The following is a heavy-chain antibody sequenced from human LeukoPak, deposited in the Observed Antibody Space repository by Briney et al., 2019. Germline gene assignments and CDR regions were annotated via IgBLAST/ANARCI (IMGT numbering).Heavy chain of an antibody. J-gene: IGHJ4*02. CDR1: GYSFSNFY. CDR3: ARSRGYYFDY. Sequence: GASVTVSCKTSGYSFSNFYMHWVRQAPGQGLEWMGSINPVGGSTTYTQKFKGRVSVTRDMSTNSVRLELSSLKSEDTAVYYCARSRGYYFDYWGQGTLVTVSS. V-gene: IGHV1-46*01. CDR2: INPVGGST.